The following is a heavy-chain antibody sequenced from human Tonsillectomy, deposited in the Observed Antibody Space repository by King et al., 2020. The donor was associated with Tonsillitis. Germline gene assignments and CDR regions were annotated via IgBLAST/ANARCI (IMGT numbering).Heavy chain of an antibody. D-gene: IGHD2-21*02. V-gene: IGHV4-34*01. Sequence: VQLQQWGAGLLKPSETLSLTCAVYGGSFSGYYWSWIRQPPGKGLEWIGEINHSGSTNYNPSLKSRVTISVDTSKNQFSLKLSSVTAADTAVYYCARGPLKPLVVVTAIRGAGAFDIWGQGTMVTVSS. CDR1: GGSFSGYY. CDR2: INHSGST. CDR3: ARGPLKPLVVVTAIRGAGAFDI. J-gene: IGHJ3*02.